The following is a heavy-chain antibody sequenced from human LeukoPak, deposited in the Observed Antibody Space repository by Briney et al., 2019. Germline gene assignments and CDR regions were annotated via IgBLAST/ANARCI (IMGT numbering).Heavy chain of an antibody. V-gene: IGHV1-2*02. J-gene: IGHJ5*02. D-gene: IGHD3-10*01. CDR3: ARANMVRGVGLFFDRNWFDP. CDR2: INPNSGGT. CDR1: GYTFTGYY. Sequence: GASVKVSCKASGYTFTGYYIHWVRQAPGQGLEWMGWINPNSGGTNYAQKFQGRVTMTRDTSISTAYMELSGLRSDDTAVYYCARANMVRGVGLFFDRNWFDPWGQGTLVTVSS.